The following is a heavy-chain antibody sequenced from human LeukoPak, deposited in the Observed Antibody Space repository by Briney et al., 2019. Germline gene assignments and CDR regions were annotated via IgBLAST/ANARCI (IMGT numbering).Heavy chain of an antibody. CDR3: ARDWGSERVIADN. CDR1: GYTFTGYY. CDR2: INPNSGGT. V-gene: IGHV1-2*02. D-gene: IGHD2-15*01. J-gene: IGHJ4*02. Sequence: ASVKVSCKASGYTFTGYYMHWVRQAPGQGLEWMGWINPNSGGTNYAQKFQGRVTMTRDTSISTAYMELSRLRSDDSAVYYCARDWGSERVIADNWGQGTLVTVSS.